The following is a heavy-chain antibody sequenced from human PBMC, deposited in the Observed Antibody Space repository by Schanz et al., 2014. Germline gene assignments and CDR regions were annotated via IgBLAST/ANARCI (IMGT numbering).Heavy chain of an antibody. CDR1: GFTFSDSW. Sequence: EVQLVESGGGFVQPGGSLRLSCAASGFTFSDSWMHWVRQAPGKGLVWVSRTSHDGSFTTFADSVKGRFTISRDNSKNTLYLQMSSLRGEDTAVYYCAKAPYADYGYFHHWGQGTLVTVSS. CDR2: TSHDGSFT. V-gene: IGHV3-74*01. CDR3: AKAPYADYGYFHH. J-gene: IGHJ4*02. D-gene: IGHD4-17*01.